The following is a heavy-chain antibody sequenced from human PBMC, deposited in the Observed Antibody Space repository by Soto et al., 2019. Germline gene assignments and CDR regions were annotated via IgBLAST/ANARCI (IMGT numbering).Heavy chain of an antibody. CDR1: GFTFSSSA. V-gene: IGHV3-23*01. J-gene: IGHJ4*02. Sequence: GGSLRLSCAASGFTFSSSAMSWVRQAPGKGLEWVSGISAIDGSTYSADSVKGRFTISRDTSKNTLYLQMNSLRAEDTAVYFCAKGGGSFWRNYFDYWGQGTMVTVS. D-gene: IGHD6-13*01. CDR3: AKGGGSFWRNYFDY. CDR2: ISAIDGST.